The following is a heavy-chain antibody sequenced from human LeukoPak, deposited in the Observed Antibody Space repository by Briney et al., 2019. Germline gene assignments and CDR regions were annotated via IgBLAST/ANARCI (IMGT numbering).Heavy chain of an antibody. J-gene: IGHJ4*02. CDR2: ISGGST. Sequence: GGSLKLFWAAPGFPVSSNEMSWVRPAPGKGPEWVSSISGGSTYYADSRKGRFTISRDNSKNTLYLQMNSLRAEDTAVYYCKKLFQIVVVMALLGYWGQGTLVTVSS. D-gene: IGHD3-22*01. V-gene: IGHV3-38-3*01. CDR1: GFPVSSNE. CDR3: KKLFQIVVVMALLGY.